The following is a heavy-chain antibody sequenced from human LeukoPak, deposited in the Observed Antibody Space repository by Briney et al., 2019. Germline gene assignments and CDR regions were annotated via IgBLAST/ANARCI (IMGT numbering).Heavy chain of an antibody. CDR1: GGSISNY. J-gene: IGHJ2*01. D-gene: IGHD3-22*01. V-gene: IGHV4-4*07. CDR3: ARDEGVDASGYYSYWYFDL. Sequence: SETLSLTCTVSGGSISNYWSWIRKPAGKGLEWIGRIYTSGSTNYNPSLKSRVTMSVDTSKNQFSLKLSSVTAADTAVYYCARDEGVDASGYYSYWYFDLWGRGTLVTVSS. CDR2: IYTSGST.